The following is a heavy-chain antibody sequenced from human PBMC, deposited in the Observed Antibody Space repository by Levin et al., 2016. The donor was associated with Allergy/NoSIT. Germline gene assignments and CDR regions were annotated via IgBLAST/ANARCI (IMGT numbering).Heavy chain of an antibody. CDR3: AKEAHSSGYYSIYWYFDL. D-gene: IGHD3-22*01. V-gene: IGHV3-11*05. CDR2: ISYDSSDT. Sequence: GGSLRLSCAASGFTFRNYYMSWIRQAPGKGLEWISYISYDSSDTNYADSVKGRFTISRDNARNSLYLQMNSLRAEDTAVYYCAKEAHSSGYYSIYWYFDLWGRGTLVTVSS. CDR1: GFTFRNYY. J-gene: IGHJ2*01.